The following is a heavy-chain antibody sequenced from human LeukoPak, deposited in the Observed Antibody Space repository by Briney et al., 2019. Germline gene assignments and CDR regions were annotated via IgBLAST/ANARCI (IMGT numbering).Heavy chain of an antibody. CDR2: INHSGST. CDR3: ARGRRALDY. J-gene: IGHJ4*02. V-gene: IGHV4-39*07. CDR1: GGSISSSSYY. Sequence: SETLSLTCTVSGGSISSSSYYWSWIRQPPGKGLEWIGEINHSGSTNYNPSLKSRVTISVDTSKNQFSLKLSSVTAADTAVYYCARGRRALDYWGQGTLVTVSS. D-gene: IGHD1-1*01.